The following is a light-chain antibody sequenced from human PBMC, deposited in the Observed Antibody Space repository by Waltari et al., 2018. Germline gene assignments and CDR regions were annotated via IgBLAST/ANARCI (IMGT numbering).Light chain of an antibody. CDR1: QRISTY. V-gene: IGKV1-39*01. CDR2: GAS. J-gene: IGKJ5*01. Sequence: DIQMIQSPSSLSASVVDRVPITCRASQRISTYINWYQQKPGKAPNLLIHGASGLQSGVPSRFSGSGSGTDFTLTISSLQPEDFATYDCQQSHSIPRGFGQGTRLEIK. CDR3: QQSHSIPRG.